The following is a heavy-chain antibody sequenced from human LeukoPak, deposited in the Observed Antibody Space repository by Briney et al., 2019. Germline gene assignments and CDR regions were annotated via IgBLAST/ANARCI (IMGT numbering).Heavy chain of an antibody. CDR2: IYYTGIT. D-gene: IGHD2-15*01. V-gene: IGHV4-59*08. Sequence: SETLSLTCTVSGGSISSYYWSWIRQPPGKGLEWIGYIYYTGITRYNPSLKSRVTVSVDTSKNQFSLELSSVTAADTAVYYCARQEVAAVSHWFDPWGQGTLVTVSS. CDR1: GGSISSYY. J-gene: IGHJ5*02. CDR3: ARQEVAAVSHWFDP.